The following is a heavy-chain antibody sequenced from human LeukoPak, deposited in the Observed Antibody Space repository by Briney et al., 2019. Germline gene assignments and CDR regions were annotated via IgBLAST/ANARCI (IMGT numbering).Heavy chain of an antibody. V-gene: IGHV1-8*03. CDR3: ARDNSVGDIAWWFDP. CDR2: MNPNNGNT. Sequence: ASVKVSCKASGYTFTNYDINWVRQATGQGLEWMGWMNPNNGNTGYAQKFQGRVTITRNTSISTAYMELSSLRSEDTAVYYCARDNSVGDIAWWFDPWGQGTLVTVSS. D-gene: IGHD3-10*01. CDR1: GYTFTNYD. J-gene: IGHJ5*02.